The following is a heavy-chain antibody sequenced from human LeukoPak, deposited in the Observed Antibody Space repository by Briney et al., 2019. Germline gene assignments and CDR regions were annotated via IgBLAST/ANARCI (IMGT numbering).Heavy chain of an antibody. D-gene: IGHD3-22*01. CDR2: IYYSGST. Sequence: PPETLSLTCTVSGGSISSYYWSWIRQPPGKGLEWIGYIYYSGSTNYNPSLKSRVTISVDTSKNQFSLKLSSVTAADTAVYYCARDTYYYDSSGYYDYGMDVWGQGTTVTVSS. CDR3: ARDTYYYDSSGYYDYGMDV. CDR1: GGSISSYY. V-gene: IGHV4-59*01. J-gene: IGHJ6*02.